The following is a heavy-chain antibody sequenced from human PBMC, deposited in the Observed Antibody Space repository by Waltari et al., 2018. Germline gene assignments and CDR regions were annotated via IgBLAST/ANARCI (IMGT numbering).Heavy chain of an antibody. Sequence: EVQLVESGGGLVHPGGSLRLSCEAYGITFSTFWMHWVRQLPGKGLVWVSHIKPDGTSTDYGDSVEGRFTISRDNAKNTLYLQMNSLRAEDTAIYYCVRDLYGRDDVWGQGTMVTVSS. J-gene: IGHJ3*01. CDR2: IKPDGTST. D-gene: IGHD3-10*01. CDR1: GITFSTFW. CDR3: VRDLYGRDDV. V-gene: IGHV3-74*01.